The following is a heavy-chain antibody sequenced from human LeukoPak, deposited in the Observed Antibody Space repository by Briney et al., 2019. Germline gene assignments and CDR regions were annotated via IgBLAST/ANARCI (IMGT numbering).Heavy chain of an antibody. CDR2: ISTSSSYI. J-gene: IGHJ3*02. CDR1: GFTFSTYS. V-gene: IGHV3-21*01. Sequence: PGGSLRLSCAASGFTFSTYSMNWVRQAPEKGLEWVSYISTSSSYIYYADSVKGRFTISRDNAKNSLYLQMNSLRAEDTAVYYCARDRQQLLDTFDIWGQGTMVTVSS. D-gene: IGHD6-13*01. CDR3: ARDRQQLLDTFDI.